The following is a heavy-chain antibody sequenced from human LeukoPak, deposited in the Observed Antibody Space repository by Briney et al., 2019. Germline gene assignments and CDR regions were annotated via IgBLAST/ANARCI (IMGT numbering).Heavy chain of an antibody. D-gene: IGHD3-3*01. V-gene: IGHV1-18*01. CDR2: ISPDSGNT. Sequence: GASVKVSCKASGYTFNSYGTSWVRQAPGQGLGWMGWISPDSGNTHYVQKFQGRVTMTTDTSTSTAYMELTSLRSDDTAVYYCARIEYDFWSRYYGIDYWGQGTLVSVSS. CDR1: GYTFNSYG. CDR3: ARIEYDFWSRYYGIDY. J-gene: IGHJ4*02.